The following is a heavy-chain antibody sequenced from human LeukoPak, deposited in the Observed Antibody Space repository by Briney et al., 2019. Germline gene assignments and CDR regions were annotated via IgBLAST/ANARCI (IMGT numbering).Heavy chain of an antibody. D-gene: IGHD2-2*01. CDR1: GGSFSDYY. CDR3: ARGRGRTSPYYYYGMDV. CDR2: INHSGST. Sequence: SETLSLTCAVYGGSFSDYYWSWIRQPPGRGLEWIGEINHSGSTNYNPSLKSRVTISVDTSKNQFSLELSSVTAADTAVYYCARGRGRTSPYYYYGMDVWGQGTTVTVSS. J-gene: IGHJ6*02. V-gene: IGHV4-34*01.